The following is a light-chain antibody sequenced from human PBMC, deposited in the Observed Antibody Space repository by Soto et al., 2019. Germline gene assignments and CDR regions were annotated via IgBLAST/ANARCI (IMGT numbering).Light chain of an antibody. CDR2: SNN. V-gene: IGLV1-44*01. CDR1: SSNIGSKT. Sequence: QSALTQPPSASGTPGQRVTMPCSGSSSNIGSKTVNWYQQLPGTAPKLLIYSNNHRPSGVPDRFSGSKSGPSASLAISGLKSEDEADYYCAAWDDSLNGYVFGTGTKLTVL. J-gene: IGLJ1*01. CDR3: AAWDDSLNGYV.